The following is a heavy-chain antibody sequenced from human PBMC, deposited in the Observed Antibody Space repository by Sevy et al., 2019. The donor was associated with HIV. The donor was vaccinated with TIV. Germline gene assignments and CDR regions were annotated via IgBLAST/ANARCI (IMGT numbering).Heavy chain of an antibody. CDR3: TTGSIIAAAGNYYYGMDV. D-gene: IGHD6-13*01. CDR1: GFTFSNAW. Sequence: GGSLRLSCAASGFTFSNAWMSWVRQAPGKGLEWVGRIKSKTDGGTTDYAASVKGRFTISRDDSKNTLYLQMNSLKTEDTAVYYCTTGSIIAAAGNYYYGMDVWGQGTTVTVSS. J-gene: IGHJ6*02. V-gene: IGHV3-15*01. CDR2: IKSKTDGGTT.